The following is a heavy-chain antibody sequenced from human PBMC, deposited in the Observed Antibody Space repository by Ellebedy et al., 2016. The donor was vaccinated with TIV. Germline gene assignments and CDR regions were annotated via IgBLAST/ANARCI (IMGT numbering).Heavy chain of an antibody. J-gene: IGHJ3*02. CDR2: INSDGSDT. CDR3: AAVQYWEAVFDM. D-gene: IGHD2-8*02. Sequence: PGGSLRLSCAASGFIFSGYWMHWVRQAPGKGLVWVSRINSDGSDTAYADSVRGRFTISRENAKNTLYLQMNSLRAEDTAVYYCAAVQYWEAVFDMWGQGTMVTVSS. CDR1: GFIFSGYW. V-gene: IGHV3-74*01.